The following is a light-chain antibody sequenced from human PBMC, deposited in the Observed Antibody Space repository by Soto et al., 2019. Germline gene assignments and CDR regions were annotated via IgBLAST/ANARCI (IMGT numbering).Light chain of an antibody. CDR3: QTWGTGRV. V-gene: IGLV4-69*01. CDR1: SGHSSYA. CDR2: LNSDGSH. Sequence: QSVLTQSPSASASLGASVKLTCTLSSGHSSYAIAWHQQQPEKGPRYLMKLNSDGSHTKGDGIPDRFSGSSSGAERYLTISRLQSEDEADYYCQTWGTGRVFGGGTKLTVL. J-gene: IGLJ2*01.